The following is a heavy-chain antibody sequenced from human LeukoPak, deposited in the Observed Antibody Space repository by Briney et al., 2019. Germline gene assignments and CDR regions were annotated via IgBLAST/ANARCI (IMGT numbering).Heavy chain of an antibody. J-gene: IGHJ4*02. D-gene: IGHD3-10*01. V-gene: IGHV3-30*18. CDR1: GFTFSSYG. CDR2: ISYDGSNK. CDR3: ANLGGILLWFGELFGY. Sequence: GGSLRLSCAASGFTFSSYGMHWVRQAPGKGLEWVAVISYDGSNKYYADSVKGRFTISRDNSKNTLYLQMNSLRAEDTAVYYCANLGGILLWFGELFGYWGQGTLVTVSS.